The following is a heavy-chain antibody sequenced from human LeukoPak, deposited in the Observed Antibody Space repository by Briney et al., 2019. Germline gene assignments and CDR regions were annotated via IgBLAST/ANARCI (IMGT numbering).Heavy chain of an antibody. J-gene: IGHJ4*02. CDR1: SGSISSYY. Sequence: SETLSLTCSVSSGSISSYYWSWIRQPPGKGLEWIAYISDIGSINYNPSLKSRVTISLDTSKNQFSLKLSSVTAADTAVYYCAGHHPRNTVDFWGQGTLVTVSS. D-gene: IGHD2-8*02. V-gene: IGHV4-59*08. CDR2: ISDIGSI. CDR3: AGHHPRNTVDF.